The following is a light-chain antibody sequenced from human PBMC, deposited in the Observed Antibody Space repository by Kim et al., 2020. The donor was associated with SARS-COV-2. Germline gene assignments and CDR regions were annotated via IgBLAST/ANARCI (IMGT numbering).Light chain of an antibody. CDR2: KAS. Sequence: DIQMTQSPSTLSAAVGDRVTITCRASQNINSWLAWYQQKPGKAPKLLIYKASSLESGVPSRFSCSGSGTEFTLTISSLQPDDFATYYCQQYKTYPWTFGQGTKVDIK. V-gene: IGKV1-5*03. J-gene: IGKJ1*01. CDR3: QQYKTYPWT. CDR1: QNINSW.